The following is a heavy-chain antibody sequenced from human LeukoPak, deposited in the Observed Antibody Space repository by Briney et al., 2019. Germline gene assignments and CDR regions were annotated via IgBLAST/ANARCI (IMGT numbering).Heavy chain of an antibody. CDR3: ARNGRGGSGSYFDY. CDR1: GFTFTSYG. D-gene: IGHD3-10*01. Sequence: ASVKVSCTSSGFTFTSYGFSWVRQAPGQGFEWMGWISGYSGNTNSAQKLQGRVTITTDTSTSTVYMELRSLRSDDTAVYYCARNGRGGSGSYFDYWGQGTLVTVSS. V-gene: IGHV1-18*01. J-gene: IGHJ4*02. CDR2: ISGYSGNT.